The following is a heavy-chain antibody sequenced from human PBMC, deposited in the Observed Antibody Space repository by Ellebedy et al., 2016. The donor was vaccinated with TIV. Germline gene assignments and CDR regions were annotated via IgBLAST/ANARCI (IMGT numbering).Heavy chain of an antibody. Sequence: GESLKISCGTSGFTFSNYWMTWVRQAPGKGREWVANIKQDGSEKYYVDSVMGRFSISRDNTKNSLYLQMNSLTDEDTAVYYCARDQWLGRAYYFDSWGQGTLVTVSS. V-gene: IGHV3-7*01. J-gene: IGHJ4*02. CDR2: IKQDGSEK. D-gene: IGHD6-19*01. CDR3: ARDQWLGRAYYFDS. CDR1: GFTFSNYW.